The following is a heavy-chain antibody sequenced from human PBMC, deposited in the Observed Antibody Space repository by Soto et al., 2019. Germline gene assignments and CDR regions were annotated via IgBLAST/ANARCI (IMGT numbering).Heavy chain of an antibody. CDR1: VYSISSGYY. Sequence: PSETLSLTCAFSVYSISSGYYCGWSRQPPGKGLEWIGRIYHSGSTYYNPSLKSRVTISVDPSKNQFSLKLSSVNAADTAVYYCARGESIPSYLPSVFDPWGQGTSITVS. CDR2: IYHSGST. V-gene: IGHV4-38-2*01. CDR3: ARGESIPSYLPSVFDP. D-gene: IGHD3-10*01. J-gene: IGHJ5*02.